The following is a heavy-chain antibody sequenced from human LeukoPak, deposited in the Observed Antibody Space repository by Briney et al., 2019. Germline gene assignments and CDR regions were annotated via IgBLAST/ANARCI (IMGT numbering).Heavy chain of an antibody. CDR2: ISAYNGNT. J-gene: IGHJ4*02. V-gene: IGHV1-18*01. CDR3: AREERETYYDFWSGYYM. D-gene: IGHD3-3*01. Sequence: GASVKVSCKASGYTFTSYGISWVRQAPGQGLEWMGWISAYNGNTNYAQELQGRVTMTTDTSTSTAYMELRSLRSDDTAVYYCAREERETYYDFWSGYYMWGQGTLVTVSS. CDR1: GYTFTSYG.